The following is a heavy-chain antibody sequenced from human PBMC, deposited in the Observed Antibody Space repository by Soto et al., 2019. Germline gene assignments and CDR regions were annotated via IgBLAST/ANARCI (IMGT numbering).Heavy chain of an antibody. CDR3: AKVLPYYDILTGYFRFGY. CDR1: GFTFSSYA. Sequence: AGGSLRLSCAASGFTFSSYAMSWVRQAPGKGLEWVSAISGSGGSTYYADSVKGRFTISRDNSKNTLYLQMNSLRAEDTAVYYCAKVLPYYDILTGYFRFGYWGQGTLVTVSS. J-gene: IGHJ4*02. D-gene: IGHD3-9*01. V-gene: IGHV3-23*01. CDR2: ISGSGGST.